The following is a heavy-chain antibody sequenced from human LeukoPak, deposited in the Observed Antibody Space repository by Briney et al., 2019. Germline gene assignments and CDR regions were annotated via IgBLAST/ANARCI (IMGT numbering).Heavy chain of an antibody. CDR2: INHSGST. CDR3: ARGPPLTYDGTGYYFFDS. J-gene: IGHJ4*02. Sequence: PSETLSLTCAVYGGSLSGYWWSWIRQPPGKGLEWIGEINHSGSTNYNPSLKSRVTISVDTSKNQLSLRLSSVTAADTAVYYCARGPPLTYDGTGYYFFDSWGQGTLVTVSS. CDR1: GGSLSGYW. V-gene: IGHV4-34*01. D-gene: IGHD3-22*01.